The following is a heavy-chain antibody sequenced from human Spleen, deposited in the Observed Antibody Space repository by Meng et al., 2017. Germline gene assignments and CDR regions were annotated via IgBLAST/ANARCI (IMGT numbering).Heavy chain of an antibody. CDR3: ARGPTTMAHDFDY. J-gene: IGHJ4*02. Sequence: QVQLQQWGAGLLKPPETLSLTCVVSGGSFSDYYCSWIRQPPGKGLEWIGEINHSGSTNYNPSLESRATISVDTSQNNLSLKLSSVTAADSAVYYCARGPTTMAHDFDYWGQGTLVTVSS. CDR1: GGSFSDYY. V-gene: IGHV4-34*01. CDR2: INHSGST. D-gene: IGHD4-11*01.